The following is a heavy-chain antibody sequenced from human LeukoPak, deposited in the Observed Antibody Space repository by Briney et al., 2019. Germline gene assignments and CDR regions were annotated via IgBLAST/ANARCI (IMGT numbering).Heavy chain of an antibody. CDR3: AIILYYENDSKRSYRWFDY. CDR1: GYSFSTNW. D-gene: IGHD3-22*01. Sequence: GESLKISCKGSGYSFSTNWVAWVRKMPGKGLEWMGIIHPGDSDTRYSPSFQGQVTFSADKSISTAYLQWSSLKASDTAMYYCAIILYYENDSKRSYRWFDYWGQGTLVTVSS. CDR2: IHPGDSDT. J-gene: IGHJ4*02. V-gene: IGHV5-51*01.